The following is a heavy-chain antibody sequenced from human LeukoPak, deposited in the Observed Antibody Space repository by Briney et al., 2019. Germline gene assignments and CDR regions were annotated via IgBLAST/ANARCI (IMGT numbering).Heavy chain of an antibody. CDR2: IKQDGSEK. J-gene: IGHJ6*03. CDR3: ARAGSRWGYGRYYYYMDV. Sequence: GGSLRLSCVASGFTFSSRDWMTWVRQAPGKGLEWVANIKQDGSEKYYVDSVKGRFTISRDNAKNSLFLQMNSLRAEDTAVYYCARAGSRWGYGRYYYYMDVWGKGTTVTISS. CDR1: GFTFSSRDW. V-gene: IGHV3-7*01. D-gene: IGHD5-12*01.